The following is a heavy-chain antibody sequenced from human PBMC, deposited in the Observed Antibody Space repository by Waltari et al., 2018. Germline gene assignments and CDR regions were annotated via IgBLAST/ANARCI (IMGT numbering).Heavy chain of an antibody. V-gene: IGHV3-30*03. CDR3: AREVGALDY. Sequence: QVQLVESGGGVVQPGRSLRLSCAASGFTFSSYGMPWVRQAPGKGLEWVAVISYDGSNKYYADSVKGRFTISRDNSKNTLYLQMNSLRAEDTAMYYCAREVGALDYWGQGTLVTVSS. CDR1: GFTFSSYG. D-gene: IGHD1-26*01. CDR2: ISYDGSNK. J-gene: IGHJ4*02.